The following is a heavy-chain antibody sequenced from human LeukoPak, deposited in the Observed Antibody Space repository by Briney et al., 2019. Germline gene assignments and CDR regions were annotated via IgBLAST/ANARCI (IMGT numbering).Heavy chain of an antibody. Sequence: PGGSLRLSCAASGFTFSSYWMSWVRRAPGKGLEWVANIKQDGSEKYYVDSVKGRFTISRDNVKNSLYLQMNSLRAEDTAVYYCARLPDDYGDYKYFQHWGQGTLVTVSS. CDR1: GFTFSSYW. CDR2: IKQDGSEK. J-gene: IGHJ1*01. D-gene: IGHD4-17*01. CDR3: ARLPDDYGDYKYFQH. V-gene: IGHV3-7*01.